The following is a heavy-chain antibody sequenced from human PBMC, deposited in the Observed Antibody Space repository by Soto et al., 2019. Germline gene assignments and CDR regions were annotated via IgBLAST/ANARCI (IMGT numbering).Heavy chain of an antibody. Sequence: SVKGSCKSSGGTFNSFAFSWVRQAPGEGLEWMGGLIVILGSTNYAQKFEGRVTITADEASSTAYMEVSDLRSEDTALYFCASGYYDSSGYSIDYWGQGTQVTVSS. D-gene: IGHD3-22*01. J-gene: IGHJ4*02. V-gene: IGHV1-69*13. CDR2: LIVILGST. CDR3: ASGYYDSSGYSIDY. CDR1: GGTFNSFA.